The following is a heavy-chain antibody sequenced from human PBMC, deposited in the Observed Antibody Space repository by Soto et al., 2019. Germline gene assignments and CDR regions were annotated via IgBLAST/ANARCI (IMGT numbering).Heavy chain of an antibody. Sequence: EVHLVESGGGLVQPGGSLRLSCAASGFTFSSYWMSWVRQAPGKGLEWVANIKQDGSEKYYVDSVKGRFTISRDNAKNSLYLQMNSLRAEDTAVYYCARSIAARLNWFDPWGQGTLVTVSS. CDR2: IKQDGSEK. V-gene: IGHV3-7*01. J-gene: IGHJ5*02. CDR1: GFTFSSYW. CDR3: ARSIAARLNWFDP. D-gene: IGHD6-6*01.